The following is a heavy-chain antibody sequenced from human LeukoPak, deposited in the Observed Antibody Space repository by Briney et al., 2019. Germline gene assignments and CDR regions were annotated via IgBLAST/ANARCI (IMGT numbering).Heavy chain of an antibody. V-gene: IGHV4-30-2*01. D-gene: IGHD3-10*01. J-gene: IGHJ4*02. CDR2: IYHSGST. CDR3: ARGSYYGSGSDY. CDR1: GGSISSYS. Sequence: SGTLSLTCTVSGGSISSYSWSWIRQPPGKGLEWIGYIYHSGSTYYNPSLKSRVTISVDRSKNQFSLKLSSVTAADTAVYYCARGSYYGSGSDYWGQGTLVTVSS.